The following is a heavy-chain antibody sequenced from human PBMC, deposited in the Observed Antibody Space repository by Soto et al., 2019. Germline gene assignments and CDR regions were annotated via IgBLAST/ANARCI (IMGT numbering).Heavy chain of an antibody. CDR2: IWDDGSNK. CDR3: FTGALIGATRTDTFVT. Sequence: GGSLRLSCAASGFSFGNYGMHGVRQAPGKGLEWVAVIWDDGSNKYYADSVRGRFTISRDNSKNTLYRQMDSLRAEDTAVYYCFTGALIGATRTDTFVTWGQGTMVTVPS. D-gene: IGHD5-12*01. J-gene: IGHJ3*02. CDR1: GFSFGNYG. V-gene: IGHV3-33*03.